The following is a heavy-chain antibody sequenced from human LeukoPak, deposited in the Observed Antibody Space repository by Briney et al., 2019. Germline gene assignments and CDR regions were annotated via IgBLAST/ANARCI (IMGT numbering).Heavy chain of an antibody. Sequence: GGSLRLSCAASGFTFDDYAMHWVRQAPAKGLEWVSGISRNSGSIGYADSVKGRFTISRDNAKNSLYLQMNSLRAEDTALYYCAKDFGGSGSYYYYGMDVWGQGTTVTVSS. V-gene: IGHV3-9*01. J-gene: IGHJ6*02. CDR3: AKDFGGSGSYYYYGMDV. D-gene: IGHD3-10*01. CDR1: GFTFDDYA. CDR2: ISRNSGSI.